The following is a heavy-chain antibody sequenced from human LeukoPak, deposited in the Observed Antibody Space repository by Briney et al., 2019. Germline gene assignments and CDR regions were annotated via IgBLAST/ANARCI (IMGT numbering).Heavy chain of an antibody. CDR3: AKDQDFWSGYTRFDY. D-gene: IGHD3-3*01. CDR2: ISGSGGST. J-gene: IGHJ4*02. CDR1: GFTFSSYA. V-gene: IGHV3-23*01. Sequence: GGSLRLSYAASGFTFSSYAMSWVRQAPGKGLEWVSAISGSGGSTYYADSVKGRFTISRDNSKNTLYLQMNSLRAEDTAVYYCAKDQDFWSGYTRFDYWGQGTLVTVSS.